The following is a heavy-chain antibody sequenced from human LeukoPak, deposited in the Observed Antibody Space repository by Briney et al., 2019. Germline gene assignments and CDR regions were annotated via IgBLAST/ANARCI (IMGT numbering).Heavy chain of an antibody. D-gene: IGHD1-26*01. CDR2: IRYDGSNK. CDR3: AKDFGVVEWELLADP. Sequence: SGGSLRLSCAASGFTFSSYAMSWVRQAPGKGLEWVAFIRYDGSNKYYADSVKGRFTISRDNSKNTLYLQMNSLRAEDTAVYYCAKDFGVVEWELLADPWGQGTLVTVSS. J-gene: IGHJ5*02. CDR1: GFTFSSYA. V-gene: IGHV3-30*02.